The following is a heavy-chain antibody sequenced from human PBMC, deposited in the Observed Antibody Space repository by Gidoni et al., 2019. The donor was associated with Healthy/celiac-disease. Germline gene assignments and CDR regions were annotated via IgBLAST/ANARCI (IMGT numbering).Heavy chain of an antibody. J-gene: IGHJ3*02. Sequence: GFTFSSYSMNWVRQAPGKGLEWVSYISSSSSTIYYADSVKGRFTISRDNAKNSLYLQMNSLRDEDTAVYYCARWDSSGWYVDIWGQGTMVTVSS. D-gene: IGHD6-19*01. CDR3: ARWDSSGWYVDI. V-gene: IGHV3-48*02. CDR1: GFTFSSYS. CDR2: ISSSSSTI.